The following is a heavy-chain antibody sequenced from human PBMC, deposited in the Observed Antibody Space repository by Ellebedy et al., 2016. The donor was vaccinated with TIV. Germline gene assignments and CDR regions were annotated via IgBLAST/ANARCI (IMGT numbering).Heavy chain of an antibody. CDR1: GFTFSSYS. J-gene: IGHJ4*02. Sequence: GESLKISCAASGFTFSSYSMNWVRQAPGKGLEWVSSISSSSSYIYYADSVKGRFTISRDNSKNTLYLQMNSLRAEDTAVYYCARDGGWSYYYDSSGYLYYWGQGTLVTVSS. D-gene: IGHD3-22*01. V-gene: IGHV3-21*01. CDR3: ARDGGWSYYYDSSGYLYY. CDR2: ISSSSSYI.